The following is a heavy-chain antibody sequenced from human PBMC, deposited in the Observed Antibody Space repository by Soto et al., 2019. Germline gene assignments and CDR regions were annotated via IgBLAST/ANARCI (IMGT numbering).Heavy chain of an antibody. D-gene: IGHD2-2*01. J-gene: IGHJ5*02. V-gene: IGHV4-59*01. Sequence: QVQLQESGPGLVKPSETLSLTCTVSGGSISSYYWSWIRQPPGKGLEWIGYIYYSGSTNYNPSLKSRVTISVDTSKNQFSLKLISVTAADTAVYYCARWDRYAPSTYRAWGQGTLVTVSS. CDR1: GGSISSYY. CDR2: IYYSGST. CDR3: ARWDRYAPSTYRA.